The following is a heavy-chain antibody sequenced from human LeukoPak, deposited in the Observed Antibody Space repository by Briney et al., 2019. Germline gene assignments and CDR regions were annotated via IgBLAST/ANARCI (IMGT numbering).Heavy chain of an antibody. V-gene: IGHV3-74*01. CDR1: GYTFSSYW. D-gene: IGHD6-13*01. Sequence: GGSLSLSCAASGYTFSSYWMHWVRNAPGRGLVWVCLINSDGSATDYADSVKGRFTISRDNAKNTLFLQMNILRVEDTAVYYCARAGAVADRINWFDPWGQGTLVTVSS. CDR3: ARAGAVADRINWFDP. J-gene: IGHJ5*02. CDR2: INSDGSAT.